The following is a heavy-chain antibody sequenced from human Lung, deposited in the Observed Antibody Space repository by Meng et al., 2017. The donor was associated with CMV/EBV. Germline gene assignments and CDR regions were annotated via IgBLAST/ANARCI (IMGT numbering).Heavy chain of an antibody. D-gene: IGHD2-15*01. V-gene: IGHV1-2*02. CDR2: INPKSGGT. J-gene: IGHJ6*02. Sequence: ASVKVSCKASGYNFTAYYIHWVRQAPGQGLEWMGWINPKSGGTNYAQKFQGRITMTGDTSITTAYMELSRLRSDDMAVYHCARVKRYCTGGTCSSTGYYVMDVXGQGXTVTVSS. CDR1: GYNFTAYY. CDR3: ARVKRYCTGGTCSSTGYYVMDV.